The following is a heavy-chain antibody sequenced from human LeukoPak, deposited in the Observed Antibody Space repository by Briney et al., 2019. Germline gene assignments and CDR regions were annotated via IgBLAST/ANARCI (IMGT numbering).Heavy chain of an antibody. V-gene: IGHV4-4*07. D-gene: IGHD3-22*01. J-gene: IGHJ6*03. CDR2: IYVTGST. Sequence: PSETLSPTCTVSACFIFTYYWIWIRQPAGTGLEWVGRIYVTGSTIYDPSLQSRLSMSVDTSKNQFSLRLTSVTAADTAVYYCAMINDYDSTSYSPGYYMDVWGKGITVTVSS. CDR1: ACFIFTYY. CDR3: AMINDYDSTSYSPGYYMDV.